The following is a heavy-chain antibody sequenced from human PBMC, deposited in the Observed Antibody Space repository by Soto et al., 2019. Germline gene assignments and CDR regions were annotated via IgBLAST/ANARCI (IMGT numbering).Heavy chain of an antibody. D-gene: IGHD6-13*01. J-gene: IGHJ5*02. CDR3: ARDLHSSSWYWEGHWFDP. CDR1: GFTFSSYA. CDR2: ISYDGSNK. V-gene: IGHV3-30-3*01. Sequence: PGGSLRLSCAASGFTFSSYAMHWVRQAPGKGLEWVAVISYDGSNKYYADSVKGRFTISRDNSKNTLYLQMNSLRAEDTAVYYCARDLHSSSWYWEGHWFDPWGQGTLVTVSS.